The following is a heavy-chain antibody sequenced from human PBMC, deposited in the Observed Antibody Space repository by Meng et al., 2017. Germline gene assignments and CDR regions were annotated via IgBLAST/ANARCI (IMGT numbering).Heavy chain of an antibody. CDR1: GYAVASYA. Sequence: QGQLVQLGWCLRMPEASVKVSCKASGYAVASYALNWVRQGPGQGLEWMGWINTNTGNPTYAQGFTGRFVFSLDASFSTAYLQISSLKAEDTAVYYCARMGIAVAGTLGWEDYWGQGTLVTVSS. CDR2: INTNTGNP. D-gene: IGHD6-19*01. V-gene: IGHV7-4-1*02. J-gene: IGHJ4*02. CDR3: ARMGIAVAGTLGWEDY.